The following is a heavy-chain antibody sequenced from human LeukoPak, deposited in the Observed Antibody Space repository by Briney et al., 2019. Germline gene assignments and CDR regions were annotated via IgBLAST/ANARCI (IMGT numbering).Heavy chain of an antibody. V-gene: IGHV3-74*01. J-gene: IGHJ3*02. CDR2: INSDGSST. CDR3: ARVGFLLSGAFDI. CDR1: GFTFDDYG. D-gene: IGHD2-15*01. Sequence: PGGSLRLSCAASGFTFDDYGMSWVRQAPGKGLVWVSLINSDGSSTTYADSVKGRFTISRDNAKNTLYLQMNSLRAEDTAVYYCARVGFLLSGAFDIWGQGTMVTVSS.